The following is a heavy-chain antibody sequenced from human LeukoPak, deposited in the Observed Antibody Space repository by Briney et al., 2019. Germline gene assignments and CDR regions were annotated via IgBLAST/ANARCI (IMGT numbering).Heavy chain of an antibody. CDR2: ISAYNGNT. D-gene: IGHD3-22*01. J-gene: IGHJ3*02. CDR3: ARELIVVHAFDI. V-gene: IGHV1-18*01. CDR1: GYTFTSYG. Sequence: ASVTVSFKASGYTFTSYGISWVRQAPGQGLEWMGWISAYNGNTNYAQKLQGRVTMTTDTSTSTAYMELRSLRSDDTAVYYCARELIVVHAFDIWGQGTMVTVSP.